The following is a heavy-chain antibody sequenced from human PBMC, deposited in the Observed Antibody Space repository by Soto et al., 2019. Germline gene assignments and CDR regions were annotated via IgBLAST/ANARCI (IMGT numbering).Heavy chain of an antibody. CDR3: ARGDYGQYDAYHWFDP. D-gene: IGHD3-10*01. V-gene: IGHV4-34*02. Sequence: QVRLQQWGAGLVRPSETLSLTCAVYGGSFNNYCWSWIRQPPGKGLEWIGEVCPGGRTNYSPTLKREVRIAVEGAKNHFSLRLTSVTVADTAVYYCARGDYGQYDAYHWFDPWGQGNLVIVAS. CDR1: GGSFNNYC. J-gene: IGHJ5*02. CDR2: VCPGGRT.